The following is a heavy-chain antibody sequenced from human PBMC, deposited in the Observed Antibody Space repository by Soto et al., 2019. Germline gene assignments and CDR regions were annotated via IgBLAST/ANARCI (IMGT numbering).Heavy chain of an antibody. Sequence: QLQLQESGSGLLRPSQTLSLTCLVSGGSIINGNYSWTWIRQPPGKALEWIGYIYHSGSTYYNPSLRSRVTLSVDRSKNQFSLNMKSMTAADTAVYYCASTKYDSSAYYYWYLGLWGRGTLVTVSS. CDR2: IYHSGST. J-gene: IGHJ2*01. D-gene: IGHD3-22*01. V-gene: IGHV4-30-2*01. CDR3: ASTKYDSSAYYYWYLGL. CDR1: GGSIINGNYS.